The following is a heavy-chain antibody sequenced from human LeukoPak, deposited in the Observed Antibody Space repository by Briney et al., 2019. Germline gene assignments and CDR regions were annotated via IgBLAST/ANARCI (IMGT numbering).Heavy chain of an antibody. D-gene: IGHD7-27*01. CDR1: GFSSSDYE. V-gene: IGHV3-48*03. CDR3: ARTMWGFDY. Sequence: GGSLTLSCASSGFSSSDYEMNWLRQAPGKGLEWVSYISSSGSIIYYPDSVKGRFTISRDNAKRSLFLQMNSLRVEDTAVDYCARTMWGFDYWGQGTLVTVSS. J-gene: IGHJ4*02. CDR2: ISSSGSII.